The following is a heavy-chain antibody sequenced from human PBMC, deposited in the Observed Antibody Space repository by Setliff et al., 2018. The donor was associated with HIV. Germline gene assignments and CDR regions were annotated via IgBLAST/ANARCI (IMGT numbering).Heavy chain of an antibody. D-gene: IGHD3-22*01. CDR1: GFSVSYKY. V-gene: IGHV3-66*01. Sequence: GGSLRLSCAASGFSVSYKYMSWVRQAPGKGLEGVSVIYSDDSTYYADSVKGRFTISRDNSKNTLYLQMDSLRGEDTAVYYCAGRSSGYHYVVYWGQGTLVTVS. J-gene: IGHJ4*02. CDR3: AGRSSGYHYVVY. CDR2: IYSDDST.